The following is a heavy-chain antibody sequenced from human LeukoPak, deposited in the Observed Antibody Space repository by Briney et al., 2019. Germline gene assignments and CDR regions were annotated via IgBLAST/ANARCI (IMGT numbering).Heavy chain of an antibody. D-gene: IGHD3-10*01. J-gene: IGHJ3*02. Sequence: ASVKVSCKASGGTFSSYAISWVRQAPGQGLEWMGGIIPIFGTADYAQKFQGRVTITADKSTSTAYMELSSLRSEDTAVYYCARAVSRRFGELSYDAFDIWGQGTMVTVSS. V-gene: IGHV1-69*06. CDR2: IIPIFGTA. CDR1: GGTFSSYA. CDR3: ARAVSRRFGELSYDAFDI.